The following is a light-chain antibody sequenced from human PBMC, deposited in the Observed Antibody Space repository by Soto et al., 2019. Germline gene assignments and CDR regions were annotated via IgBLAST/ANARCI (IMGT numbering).Light chain of an antibody. CDR1: SSDVGGYNY. CDR2: EVS. Sequence: QSALTQPASVSGSPGQSITISCTGTSSDVGGYNYVSWYQQQSGKAPKLMIHEVSNRPSGVSNRCSGSKSGNTASLTISGLQAEDEADYYCSSYSSSRAYVFGIGTKVTVL. J-gene: IGLJ1*01. CDR3: SSYSSSRAYV. V-gene: IGLV2-14*01.